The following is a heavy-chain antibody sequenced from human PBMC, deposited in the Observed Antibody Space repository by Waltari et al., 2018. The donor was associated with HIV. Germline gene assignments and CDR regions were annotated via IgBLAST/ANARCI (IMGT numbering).Heavy chain of an antibody. V-gene: IGHV1-8*01. CDR1: GYTFPNYD. Sequence: QAQLVQSGAAVKKPGASGRISCKASGYTFPNYDINWVRQAPGQGVEWLGGVSYRSSYVLHGHQFQNRINMTRYTSTTSAYLGLRSLTSDDTYLCLCAGVGEVCRRPSCYRLDPWGQGTQVTVS. CDR2: VSYRSSYV. D-gene: IGHD2-2*01. CDR3: AGVGEVCRRPSCYRLDP. J-gene: IGHJ5*02.